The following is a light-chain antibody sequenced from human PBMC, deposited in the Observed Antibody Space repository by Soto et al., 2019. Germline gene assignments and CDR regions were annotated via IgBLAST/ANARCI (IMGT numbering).Light chain of an antibody. Sequence: NFMLTQPHSVSESPGKTVTISCTRSSGSIASNYVQWYQQRPGSAPTTVIYDDNQRPSAVPDRFSGSIDSSSNSASLTISGLKTEDEADYCCQSYDSSSVVFGGGTKLTVL. CDR3: QSYDSSSVV. J-gene: IGLJ2*01. CDR2: DDN. CDR1: SGSIASNY. V-gene: IGLV6-57*04.